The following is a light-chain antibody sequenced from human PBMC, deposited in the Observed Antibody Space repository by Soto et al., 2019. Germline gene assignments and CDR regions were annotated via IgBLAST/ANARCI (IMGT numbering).Light chain of an antibody. J-gene: IGLJ1*01. CDR2: DVT. CDR1: SSDVGSYNR. CDR3: SSFTTSNTYV. Sequence: QSALTQPPSVSGSPGQSVAISCTGTSSDVGSYNRVSWYQQPTGSAPKLMIFDVTNRPSGVPDRFSGSRSGNTASLTITGLQADDEADYYCSSFTTSNTYVFGTGTKLTVL. V-gene: IGLV2-18*02.